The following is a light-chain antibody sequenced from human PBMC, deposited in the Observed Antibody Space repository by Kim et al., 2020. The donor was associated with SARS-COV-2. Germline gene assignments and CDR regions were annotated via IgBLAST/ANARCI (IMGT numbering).Light chain of an antibody. CDR1: KLGDKY. Sequence: SVSPGQTASITCSGDKLGDKYACWYQQKPGQSPVLVIYQDSKRPSGIPERFSGSNSGNTATLTISGTQAMDEADYYCQAWDSSTGVFGTGTQLTV. CDR2: QDS. J-gene: IGLJ1*01. V-gene: IGLV3-1*01. CDR3: QAWDSSTGV.